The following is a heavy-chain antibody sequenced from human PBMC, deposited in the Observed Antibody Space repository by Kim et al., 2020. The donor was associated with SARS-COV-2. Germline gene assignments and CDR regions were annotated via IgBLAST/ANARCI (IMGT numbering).Heavy chain of an antibody. J-gene: IGHJ5*02. CDR1: GGSFSGYY. D-gene: IGHD2-2*01. V-gene: IGHV4-34*01. Sequence: SETLSLTCAVYGGSFSGYYWSWIRQPPGKGLEWIGEINHSGSTNYNPSLKSRVTISVDTSKNQFSLKLSSVTAADTAVYYCARTRYRYCSSTSCPGNWFDPWGQGTLVTVSS. CDR2: INHSGST. CDR3: ARTRYRYCSSTSCPGNWFDP.